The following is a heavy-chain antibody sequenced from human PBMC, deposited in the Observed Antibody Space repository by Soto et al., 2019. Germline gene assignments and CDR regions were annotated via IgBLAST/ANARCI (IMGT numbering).Heavy chain of an antibody. Sequence: PSETLSLTCTVSGGSISSYYWSWIRQPPGKGLEWIGYIYFSGSTNYNPSLKSRVTISVDTSKNQFSLKLSSVTAADTAVYYCARDHDILTDWGQGTLVTVSS. J-gene: IGHJ4*02. V-gene: IGHV4-59*01. CDR3: ARDHDILTD. CDR2: IYFSGST. CDR1: GGSISSYY. D-gene: IGHD3-9*01.